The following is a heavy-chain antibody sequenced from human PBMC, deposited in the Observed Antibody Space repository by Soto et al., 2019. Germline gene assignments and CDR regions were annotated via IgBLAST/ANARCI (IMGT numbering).Heavy chain of an antibody. V-gene: IGHV1-69*02. CDR2: IIPILGIA. J-gene: IGHJ4*02. D-gene: IGHD3-16*02. CDR1: GGTFSSYT. CDR3: AGGPFIITFGGVIGPAFSN. Sequence: GASVKVSCKASGGTFSSYTISWVRQAPGQGLEWMGRIIPILGIANYAQKFQGRVTITADKSTSTAYMELGSLRSEDTAVYYCAGGPFIITFGGVIGPAFSNWGQGTLVTVSS.